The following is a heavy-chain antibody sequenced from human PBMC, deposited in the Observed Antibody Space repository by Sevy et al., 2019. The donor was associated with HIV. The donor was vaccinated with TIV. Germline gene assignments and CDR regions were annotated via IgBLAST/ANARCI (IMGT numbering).Heavy chain of an antibody. Sequence: GGSLRLSCAASGFTFSSYAMHWVRQAPGKGLEWVAVISYDGSNKYYADSVKGRFTISRDNSKNTLYLQMSSLRAEDTAVYYCARGRITMVRGVRSGMDVWGQGTTVTVSS. J-gene: IGHJ6*02. V-gene: IGHV3-30-3*01. CDR1: GFTFSSYA. CDR2: ISYDGSNK. CDR3: ARGRITMVRGVRSGMDV. D-gene: IGHD3-10*01.